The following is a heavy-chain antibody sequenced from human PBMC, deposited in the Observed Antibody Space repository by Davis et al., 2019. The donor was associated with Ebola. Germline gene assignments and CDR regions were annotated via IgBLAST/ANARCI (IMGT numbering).Heavy chain of an antibody. D-gene: IGHD2-8*02. CDR2: IIPIFGTA. Sequence: SVKVSCKASGYTFTSYDVHWVRQAPGQGLEWMGGIIPIFGTANYAQKFQGRVTITADKSTSTAYMELSSLRSEDTAVYYCARDFDVGYCTGGVCYYYGMDVWGQGTTVTVSS. V-gene: IGHV1-69*06. CDR1: GYTFTSYD. CDR3: ARDFDVGYCTGGVCYYYGMDV. J-gene: IGHJ6*02.